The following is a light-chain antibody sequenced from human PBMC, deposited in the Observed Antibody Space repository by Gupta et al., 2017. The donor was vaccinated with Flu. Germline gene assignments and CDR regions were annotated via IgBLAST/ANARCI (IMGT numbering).Light chain of an antibody. CDR1: QTVADSY. V-gene: IGKV3-20*01. J-gene: IGKJ2*01. CDR2: GAS. Sequence: ELVLTQSPGSLSLSPGERATLSCRASQTVADSYLAWYQQQPGQAPRLLIYGASTRATGIPDRFSGSGSGTDVTLTISRLEPEDFAVYYCQLYGSSPAYTFGQGTKLEI. CDR3: QLYGSSPAYT.